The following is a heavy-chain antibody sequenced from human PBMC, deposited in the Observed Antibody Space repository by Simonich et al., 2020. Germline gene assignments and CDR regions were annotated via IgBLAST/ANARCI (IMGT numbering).Heavy chain of an antibody. V-gene: IGHV4-34*11. CDR1: GGSFSGYY. CDR2: IYYSGST. Sequence: QVQLQQWGAGLLKPSETLSLTFAVYGGSFSGYYWSWIRQPPGKGLQWIGYIYYSGSTNYNPSLNSRVTISVDTSKNQFSLKLSSVTAADTAVYYCASRGWSGYYDYWGQGTLVTVSS. D-gene: IGHD3-3*01. J-gene: IGHJ4*02. CDR3: ASRGWSGYYDY.